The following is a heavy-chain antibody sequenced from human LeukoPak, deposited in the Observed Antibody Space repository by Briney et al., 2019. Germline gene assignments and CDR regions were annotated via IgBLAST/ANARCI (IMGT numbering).Heavy chain of an antibody. D-gene: IGHD6-19*01. CDR3: ARWASSGWFRNVDDYYYMDV. CDR2: IYYSGST. V-gene: IGHV4-59*01. CDR1: GGSISSYY. Sequence: PSETLSLTCTVSGGSISSYYWSWIRQPPGKGLEWIGYIYYSGSTNYNPSLKSRVTISVDTSKNQFSLKLSSVTAADTAVYYCARWASSGWFRNVDDYYYMDVWGKGTTVTVSS. J-gene: IGHJ6*03.